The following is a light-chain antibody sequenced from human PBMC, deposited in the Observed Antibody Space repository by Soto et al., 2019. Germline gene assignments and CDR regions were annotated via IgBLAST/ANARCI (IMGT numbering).Light chain of an antibody. CDR1: QSVSSN. CDR3: QQYNNWPPWT. Sequence: EIVMTQSPATLSVSPGERATLSCRASQSVSSNLAWYQQKPGQAPRLLIYGASTRADGIPARFSGSGSGTDFTLTISSLQSEDFAVYYCQQYNNWPPWTFGQGTKVEIK. J-gene: IGKJ1*01. V-gene: IGKV3-15*01. CDR2: GAS.